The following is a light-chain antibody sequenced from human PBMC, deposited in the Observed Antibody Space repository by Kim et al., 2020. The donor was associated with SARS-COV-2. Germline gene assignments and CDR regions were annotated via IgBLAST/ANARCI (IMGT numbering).Light chain of an antibody. V-gene: IGKV1-5*03. Sequence: DIQMTQSPSTLSASVGDGVTITCRASQTISTWLAWYQQKPGRAPKLLIHKSSTLQSGVPSRFRGSGSGTEFTLTISSLQSDDFATYYCQQYNNHPYTFGQGTKLEI. CDR3: QQYNNHPYT. CDR1: QTISTW. J-gene: IGKJ2*01. CDR2: KSS.